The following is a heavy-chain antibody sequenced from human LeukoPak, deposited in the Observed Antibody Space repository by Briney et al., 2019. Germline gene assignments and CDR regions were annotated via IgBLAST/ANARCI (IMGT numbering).Heavy chain of an antibody. CDR2: ITNNGGRA. CDR3: AKDRTYSAYAALDY. J-gene: IGHJ4*02. CDR1: EFTFSSYT. V-gene: IGHV3-64*02. Sequence: PGGPLRLSCAASEFTFSSYTMHWVRQAPGKGLEYVSGITNNGGRAYYADSVKGRFTISRDSAKNSLYLQMNSLRTEDTALYYCAKDRTYSAYAALDYWGQGTLVTVSS. D-gene: IGHD5-12*01.